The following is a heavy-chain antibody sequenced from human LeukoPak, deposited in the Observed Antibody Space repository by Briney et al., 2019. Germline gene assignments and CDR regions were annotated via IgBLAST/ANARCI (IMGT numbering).Heavy chain of an antibody. CDR2: INPNSGGT. Sequence: ASVKVSCKASGYTFTGYYMHWVRQAPGQGLEWMGWINPNSGGTNYAQKFQGRVTMTRDTSISTAYMELSSLRSEDTAVYYCARVLRYFDWLAQRGDLDYWGQGTLVTVSS. CDR3: ARVLRYFDWLAQRGDLDY. J-gene: IGHJ4*02. CDR1: GYTFTGYY. D-gene: IGHD3-9*01. V-gene: IGHV1-2*02.